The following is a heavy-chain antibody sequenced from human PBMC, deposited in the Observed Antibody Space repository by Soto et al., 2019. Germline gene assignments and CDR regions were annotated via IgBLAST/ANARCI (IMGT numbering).Heavy chain of an antibody. D-gene: IGHD3-3*01. CDR2: IKQDGSEK. CDR1: GFTFSSYW. J-gene: IGHJ4*02. V-gene: IGHV3-7*01. CDR3: ARDKGGYDFWSGPDY. Sequence: GGSLRLSCAASGFTFSSYWMSWVRQAPGKGLEWVANIKQDGSEKYYVDSVKGRFTISRDNAKNSLYLQMNSLRAEDTAVYYCARDKGGYDFWSGPDYWGQGTLVTVSS.